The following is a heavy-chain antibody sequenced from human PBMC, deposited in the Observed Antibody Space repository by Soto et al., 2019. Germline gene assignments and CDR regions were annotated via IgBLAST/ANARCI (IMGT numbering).Heavy chain of an antibody. CDR3: ARVMTTDDAFDI. J-gene: IGHJ3*02. Sequence: GWSIRLSCAASGVTFCSYDVHLLLQATGKGLEWVSAIGTAGDTYYPGSVKGRFTISRENAKNSLYLQMNSLRAGDTAVYYCARVMTTDDAFDIWGQGTMVTVSS. CDR2: IGTAGDT. D-gene: IGHD3-22*01. CDR1: GVTFCSYD. V-gene: IGHV3-13*01.